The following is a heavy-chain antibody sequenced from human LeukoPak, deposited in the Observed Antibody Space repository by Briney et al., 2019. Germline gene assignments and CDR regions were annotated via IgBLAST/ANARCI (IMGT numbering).Heavy chain of an antibody. J-gene: IGHJ4*02. CDR2: IKPDGSEK. V-gene: IGHV3-7*01. CDR1: GFTFSVHW. D-gene: IGHD3-3*01. Sequence: HPGGSLRLSCAASGFTFSVHWMSWVRQAPGKGLEWVANIKPDGSEKNYVDSVKGRFTISIDNAKNSLYLRMKSLRVEDTAVYWCARELSWSGRDYWGQGTLVTVSS. CDR3: ARELSWSGRDY.